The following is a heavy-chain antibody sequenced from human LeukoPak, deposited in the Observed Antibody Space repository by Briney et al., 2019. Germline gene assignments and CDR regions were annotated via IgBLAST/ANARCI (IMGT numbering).Heavy chain of an antibody. CDR2: ISYAGTNK. CDR1: GFTLTNYA. CDR3: ARGGYYYDTTGSPGDY. J-gene: IGHJ4*02. Sequence: GGTLRRSCVVSGFTLTNYALHWVRQAPGKGLEWVAVISYAGTNKYYADSVKGRFTISRDISKNTVYLHMDSLRDEDTAVYFCARGGYYYDTTGSPGDYWGQGTLVTVSS. D-gene: IGHD3-22*01. V-gene: IGHV3-30-3*01.